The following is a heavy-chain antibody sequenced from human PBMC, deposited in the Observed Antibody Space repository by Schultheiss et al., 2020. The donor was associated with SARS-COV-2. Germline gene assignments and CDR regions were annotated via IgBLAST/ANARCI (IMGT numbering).Heavy chain of an antibody. Sequence: GGSLRLSCAASGFTFSSYGMHWVRQAPGKGLEWVSRINEYGSITDYADSVKGRFTISRDNAKNTLYLQMNSLRAEDTALYYCARDLSGASDSWGQGTLVTVSS. CDR2: INEYGSIT. CDR3: ARDLSGASDS. V-gene: IGHV3-74*01. J-gene: IGHJ4*02. D-gene: IGHD7-27*01. CDR1: GFTFSSYG.